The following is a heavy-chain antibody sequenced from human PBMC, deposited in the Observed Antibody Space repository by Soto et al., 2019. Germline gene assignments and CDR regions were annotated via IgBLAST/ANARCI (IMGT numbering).Heavy chain of an antibody. J-gene: IGHJ5*02. V-gene: IGHV3-11*05. CDR3: STGPRRPSA. CDR2: ISGSSSDT. CDR1: GFTFSDYY. D-gene: IGHD3-3*01. Sequence: QVELVESGGGLVKPGGSLRLSCAASGFTFSDYYMSWMRQAPGKGLESVSYISGSSSDTNYADSVKGRFTISRDNAKNTLCLQMNSLRVEDTAVYYCSTGPRRPSAWGQGTLVVVSS.